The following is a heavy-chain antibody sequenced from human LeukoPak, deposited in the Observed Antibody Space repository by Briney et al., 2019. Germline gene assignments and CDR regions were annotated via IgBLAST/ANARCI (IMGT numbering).Heavy chain of an antibody. CDR2: IYYSGST. Sequence: PSETLSLPCTVSGGSISSGGYYWSWIRQHPGKGLEWIGYIYYSGSTYYNPSLKSRVTISVDTSKNQFSLKLSSVTAADTAVYYCARGYCSSTSCSEYYFDYWGQGTLVTVSS. D-gene: IGHD2-2*01. J-gene: IGHJ4*02. V-gene: IGHV4-31*02. CDR1: GGSISSGGYY. CDR3: ARGYCSSTSCSEYYFDY.